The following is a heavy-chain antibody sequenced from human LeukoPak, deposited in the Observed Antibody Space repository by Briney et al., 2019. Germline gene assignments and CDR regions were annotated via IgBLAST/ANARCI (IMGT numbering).Heavy chain of an antibody. CDR2: TYYRSTWYN. J-gene: IGHJ5*02. CDR3: ARRLTQYDCFDP. CDR1: GESVSSNSVT. D-gene: IGHD2-2*01. V-gene: IGHV6-1*01. Sequence: SQTLSLTCAISGESVSSNSVTWNWIRQSPSRGLEWLGRTYYRSTWYNDYAVSVRGRITVNPDTSKNQFSLHLNSVTPEDTAVYYCARRLTQYDCFDPWGQGILVTVSS.